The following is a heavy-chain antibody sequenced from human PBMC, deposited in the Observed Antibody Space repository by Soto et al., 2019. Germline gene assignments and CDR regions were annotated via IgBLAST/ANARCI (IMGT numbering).Heavy chain of an antibody. J-gene: IGHJ4*02. CDR1: GGSISRSSYY. D-gene: IGHD4-17*01. V-gene: IGHV4-39*01. CDR2: IYYSGST. Sequence: LALTCTVSGGSISRSSYYWGWIRQPPGKGLEWIGSIYYSGSTYYNPSLKSRVTISVDTSKNQFSLKLSSVTAADTAVYYCARHDYGGFGLWGQGTLVTVSS. CDR3: ARHDYGGFGL.